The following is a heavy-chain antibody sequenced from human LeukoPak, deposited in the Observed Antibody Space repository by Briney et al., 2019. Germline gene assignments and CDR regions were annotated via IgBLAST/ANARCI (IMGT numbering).Heavy chain of an antibody. CDR1: GFTFSSYG. Sequence: PGGSLRLSCAASGFTFSSYGMHWVRQAPGKGLEWVAFIRYDGSNKYYADSVKGRFTISRDNSKNTLYLQMNSLRAEDTAVYYCARGARYFDAFDIWGQGTMVTVSS. CDR2: IRYDGSNK. D-gene: IGHD1-14*01. J-gene: IGHJ3*02. V-gene: IGHV3-30*02. CDR3: ARGARYFDAFDI.